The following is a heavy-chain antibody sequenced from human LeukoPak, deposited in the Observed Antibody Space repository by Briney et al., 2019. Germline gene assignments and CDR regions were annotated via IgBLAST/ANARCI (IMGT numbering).Heavy chain of an antibody. D-gene: IGHD3-22*01. CDR3: ARRHDYYDSSGYYSNFDY. CDR2: IYYSGST. CDR1: GGSISSSSYY. V-gene: IGHV4-39*01. Sequence: SETLSLTCTVSGGSISSSSYYWGWIRQPPGKGLEWIGSIYYSGSTYYNPSLKSRVTISVDTSKNQFSLKLSSVTAADTAVYYCARRHDYYDSSGYYSNFDYWGQGTLVIVSS. J-gene: IGHJ4*02.